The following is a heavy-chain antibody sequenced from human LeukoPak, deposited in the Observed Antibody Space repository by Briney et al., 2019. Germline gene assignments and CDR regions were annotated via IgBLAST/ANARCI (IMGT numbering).Heavy chain of an antibody. CDR2: INPNDDST. CDR1: GYTFNNYD. Sequence: ASVKVSCKASGYTFNNYDMHWVRQAPGQALEWMGIINPNDDSTSYAQKFQGRVTMTRDTSASTVYVELSSLRSEDTAVYYCARGLRTSGYSHWGQGTLVTVSS. CDR3: ARGLRTSGYSH. J-gene: IGHJ4*02. V-gene: IGHV1-46*02. D-gene: IGHD3-22*01.